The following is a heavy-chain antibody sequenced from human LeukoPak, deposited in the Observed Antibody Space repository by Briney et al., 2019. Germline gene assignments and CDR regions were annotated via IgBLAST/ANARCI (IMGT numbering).Heavy chain of an antibody. CDR1: GGSISSYY. J-gene: IGHJ4*02. CDR2: IYYSGST. V-gene: IGHV4-39*01. D-gene: IGHD2-2*01. Sequence: SETLSLTCTVSGGSISSYYWGWIRQPPGKGLEWIGSIYYSGSTYYNPSLKSRVTISVDTSKNQFSLKLSSVTAADTAVYYCASNSLYCSSTSCYRPYYFDYWGQGTLVTVSS. CDR3: ASNSLYCSSTSCYRPYYFDY.